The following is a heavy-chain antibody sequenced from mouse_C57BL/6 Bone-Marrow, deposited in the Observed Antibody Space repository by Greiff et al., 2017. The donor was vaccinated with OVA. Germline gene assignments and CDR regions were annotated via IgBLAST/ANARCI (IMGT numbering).Heavy chain of an antibody. D-gene: IGHD2-4*01. Sequence: QVQLQQSGPELVKPGASVKISCTASGFAFSSSWMNWVKQRPGKGLEWIGRIYPGDGDTNYNGKFKGKATLTADKSYSTAYMQLSSLTSEDSAVYFCARGGLRRESYYFDYWGQGTTLTVSS. V-gene: IGHV1-82*01. J-gene: IGHJ2*01. CDR1: GFAFSSSW. CDR2: IYPGDGDT. CDR3: ARGGLRRESYYFDY.